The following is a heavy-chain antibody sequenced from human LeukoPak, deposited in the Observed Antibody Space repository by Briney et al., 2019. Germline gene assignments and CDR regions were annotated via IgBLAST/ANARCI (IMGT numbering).Heavy chain of an antibody. J-gene: IGHJ4*02. V-gene: IGHV1-18*01. Sequence: ASVKVSCKASGYSFTDYGLSWVREAPGQGLGWMGWISTYTGNPNYALKSQGRLTITTDRSTTTVYMELKNLTYDDTAIYYCAAGAPSGLWGQGSLVTVSS. CDR2: ISTYTGNP. CDR3: AAGAPSGL. CDR1: GYSFTDYG. D-gene: IGHD1-26*01.